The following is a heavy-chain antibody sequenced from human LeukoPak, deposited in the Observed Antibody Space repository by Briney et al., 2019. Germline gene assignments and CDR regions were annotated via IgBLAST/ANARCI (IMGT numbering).Heavy chain of an antibody. V-gene: IGHV1-2*02. CDR1: GYTFTGYY. Sequence: ASVKISCKASGYTFTGYYINWVRQAPGQAPEWVGWVNPNTGGTRYAQKFQGRVTMTRDTSITTAFMELRGLTFDDTAVFYCVREAGPLDWGQGALVTVSS. CDR3: VREAGPLD. CDR2: VNPNTGGT. J-gene: IGHJ4*02.